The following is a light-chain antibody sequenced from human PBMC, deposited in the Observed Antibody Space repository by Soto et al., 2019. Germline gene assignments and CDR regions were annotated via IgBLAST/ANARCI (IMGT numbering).Light chain of an antibody. J-gene: IGKJ5*01. CDR2: AAS. CDR3: QQYYDWPIT. CDR1: QGISSY. Sequence: AIRMTQSPSSLSASTGDRVTITCRASQGISSYLAWYQQKPGKAPELLIYAASTLQSGVPSRFSGSGSGTEFTLTISSLQSEDFAVYYCQQYYDWPITFGQGTRLEIK. V-gene: IGKV1-8*01.